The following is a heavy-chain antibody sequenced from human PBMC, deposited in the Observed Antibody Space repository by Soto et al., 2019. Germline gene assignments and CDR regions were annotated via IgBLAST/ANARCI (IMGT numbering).Heavy chain of an antibody. V-gene: IGHV3-9*01. J-gene: IGHJ4*02. CDR2: ISWNSGGI. CDR1: GFTFDDYA. D-gene: IGHD1-26*01. Sequence: EVQLVESGGGLVQPGRSLTLSCAPSGFTFDDYAMHWVRQAPGKGLEWVSGISWNSGGIGYADSVKGRFTISRDNAKNFLYLQMNSLRPEDTALYYCAKDIFQRLGGATSFDFWGQGTLVTVSS. CDR3: AKDIFQRLGGATSFDF.